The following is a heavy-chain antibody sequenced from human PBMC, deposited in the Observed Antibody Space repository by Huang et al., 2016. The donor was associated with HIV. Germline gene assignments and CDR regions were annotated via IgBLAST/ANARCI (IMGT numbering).Heavy chain of an antibody. CDR1: GGTFSKYA. D-gene: IGHD4-17*01. V-gene: IGHV1-69*13. CDR2: IILKFGTP. Sequence: QVQLVQSGAEVKTPGSSVKVSCKASGGTFSKYAISWVRKAPGQGLEWMGGIILKFGTPNYARKCQGRVTITADDSTSTTYVEVSSLRSEDTALYYCARGQLGSYGDYDVLYWGQGTLVTVSS. CDR3: ARGQLGSYGDYDVLY. J-gene: IGHJ4*02.